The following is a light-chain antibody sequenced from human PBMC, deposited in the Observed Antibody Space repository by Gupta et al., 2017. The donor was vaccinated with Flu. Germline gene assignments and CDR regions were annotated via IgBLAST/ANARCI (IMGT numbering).Light chain of an antibody. J-gene: IGLJ2*01. Sequence: QSALTQPAPVSGSPGQSFPISCTGTSSDVGSYNIVSWYQQHPGKAPKLMIYEGSKRRSGVSNRFSGSKSGNTASLTISGLQAEDESDYYCCSYAGSSTFVVFGGGTKLTVL. CDR1: SSDVGSYNI. CDR2: EGS. V-gene: IGLV2-23*03. CDR3: CSYAGSSTFVV.